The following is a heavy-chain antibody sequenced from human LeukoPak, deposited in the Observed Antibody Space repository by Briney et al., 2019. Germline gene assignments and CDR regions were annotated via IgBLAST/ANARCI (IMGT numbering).Heavy chain of an antibody. Sequence: GGSLRLSCAASGCIFSIYWMTWVRQAPGRGLEWVASIKQDVSDKYYVDAVKGRFTISRDNAKNSLYLQMNSLRAEDTAVYYCARGVAAAGSLGYWGQGTLVTVSS. CDR1: GCIFSIYW. D-gene: IGHD6-13*01. CDR3: ARGVAAAGSLGY. CDR2: IKQDVSDK. V-gene: IGHV3-7*05. J-gene: IGHJ4*02.